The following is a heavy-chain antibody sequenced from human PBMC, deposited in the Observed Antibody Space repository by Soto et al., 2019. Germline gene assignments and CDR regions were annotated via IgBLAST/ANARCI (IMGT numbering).Heavy chain of an antibody. CDR1: GFTFSSYG. J-gene: IGHJ4*02. CDR2: IWYDGSNK. Sequence: QVQLVESGGGVVQPGRSLRLSCAASGFTFSSYGMHWVRQAPGKGLEWVAVIWYDGSNKYYADSVKGRFTISRDNSKNXXYLQMNSLRAEDTAVYYCARGNYYDSSGYLAVFDYWGQGTLVTVSS. V-gene: IGHV3-33*01. CDR3: ARGNYYDSSGYLAVFDY. D-gene: IGHD3-22*01.